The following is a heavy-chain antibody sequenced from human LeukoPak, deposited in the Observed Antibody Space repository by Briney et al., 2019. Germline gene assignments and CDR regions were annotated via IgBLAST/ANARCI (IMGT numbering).Heavy chain of an antibody. J-gene: IGHJ6*03. V-gene: IGHV4-59*12. CDR2: IYYSGST. CDR1: GGSISSYY. Sequence: PSETLSLTCTVSGGSISSYYWSWIRQPPGKGLEWIGYIYYSGSTNYNPSPKSRVTISVDTSKNLFSLKLSSVTAADTAVYYCGRERRYDGSMDVWGKGTTVTISS. D-gene: IGHD3-22*01. CDR3: GRERRYDGSMDV.